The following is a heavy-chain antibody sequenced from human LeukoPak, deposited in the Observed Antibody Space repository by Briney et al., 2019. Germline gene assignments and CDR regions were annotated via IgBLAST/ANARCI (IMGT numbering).Heavy chain of an antibody. D-gene: IGHD3-22*01. V-gene: IGHV4-59*01. CDR2: IYYSGST. CDR3: ARDGSSGYYYGTPGYYYYYGMDV. Sequence: SETLSLTCTVSGGSISSYYWSWIRQPPGKGLEWIGYIYYSGSTNYNPSLKSRVTISVDTSKNQFSLKLSSVTAADTAVYYCARDGSSGYYYGTPGYYYYYGMDVWGQGTTVTVSS. J-gene: IGHJ6*02. CDR1: GGSISSYY.